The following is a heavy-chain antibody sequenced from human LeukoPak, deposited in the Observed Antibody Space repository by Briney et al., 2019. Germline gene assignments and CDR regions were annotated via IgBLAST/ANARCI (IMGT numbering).Heavy chain of an antibody. D-gene: IGHD4-17*01. V-gene: IGHV4-39*01. Sequence: SETLSLTCTVSGGSVSSSGYYWGWIRQPPGKGLEWIGNIYHSGSTYYTPSLKSRVTISVDTSKNQFSLNLGSVTAADTAVYYCARHRGDFGDSRGNFDSWGQGTLVTVSS. J-gene: IGHJ4*02. CDR1: GGSVSSSGYY. CDR3: ARHRGDFGDSRGNFDS. CDR2: IYHSGST.